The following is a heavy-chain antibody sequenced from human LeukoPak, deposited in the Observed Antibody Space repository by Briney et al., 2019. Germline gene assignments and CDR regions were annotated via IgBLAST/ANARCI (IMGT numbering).Heavy chain of an antibody. J-gene: IGHJ6*02. V-gene: IGHV3-23*01. Sequence: TGGSLRLSCVASEFTFSNYAMNWVRQAPGKGLEWVSTISSGGGDTYIADSVKRRFTISRDNSKYTLYLQMNRLRADDTAVYYCAKAEGATLYYYGVDVWGQGTTVTVSS. CDR2: ISSGGGDT. CDR3: AKAEGATLYYYGVDV. CDR1: EFTFSNYA.